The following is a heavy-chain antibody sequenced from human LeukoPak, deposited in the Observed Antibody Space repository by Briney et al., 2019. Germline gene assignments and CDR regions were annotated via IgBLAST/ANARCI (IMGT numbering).Heavy chain of an antibody. Sequence: SETLSLTCTVSGGSISSSSYYWGWIRQPPGKGLEWIGSIYYSGSTYYNPSLKSRVTISVDTSKNQFSLKLSSVTAADTAVYYCARSGAWQLGRDFDYWGQGTLVTVSS. J-gene: IGHJ4*02. V-gene: IGHV4-39*07. CDR1: GGSISSSSYY. CDR2: IYYSGST. CDR3: ARSGAWQLGRDFDY. D-gene: IGHD6-6*01.